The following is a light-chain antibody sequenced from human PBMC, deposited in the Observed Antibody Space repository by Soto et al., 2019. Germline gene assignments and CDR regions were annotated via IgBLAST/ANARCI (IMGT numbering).Light chain of an antibody. CDR3: QQYNNWPKT. V-gene: IGKV3-15*01. J-gene: IGKJ1*01. Sequence: EFVLTQSPRILSLSPGERATLSCRASQSVSSNLAWYQQKPGQAPRLLIYGASTRATGIPARFSGSGSGTEFTLTISSLQSEDFAVYYCQQYNNWPKTFGQGTKVDIK. CDR2: GAS. CDR1: QSVSSN.